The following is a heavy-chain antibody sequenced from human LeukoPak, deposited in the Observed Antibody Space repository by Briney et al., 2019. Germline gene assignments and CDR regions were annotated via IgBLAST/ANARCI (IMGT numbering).Heavy chain of an antibody. CDR2: MNPNTGDT. D-gene: IGHD3/OR15-3a*01. V-gene: IGHV1-8*01. CDR3: ARRGLVAGIYDLVYGFDI. J-gene: IGHJ3*02. CDR1: GYTFATYD. Sequence: GASVKVSCKASGYTFATYDINWVRQATGQGLEWMGWMNPNTGDTGFPQNFQGRVTITQDSSISTVYMELSSLTSEDTAVYYCARRGLVAGIYDLVYGFDIWGQGTMVTVSS.